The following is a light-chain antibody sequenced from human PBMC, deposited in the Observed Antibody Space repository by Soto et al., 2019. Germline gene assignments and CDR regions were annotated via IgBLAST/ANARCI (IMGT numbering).Light chain of an antibody. V-gene: IGLV2-23*02. CDR3: CSYAGSVL. CDR1: SSDVGSYNL. Sequence: QSVLTQPASVSGSPGQSITISCTGTSSDVGSYNLVSWYQQHPGKAPKLVIYEVGRRPSGVSSRFSGSKSGNTASLTISGLQAEDEADYYCCSYAGSVLFGGGTKLTVL. J-gene: IGLJ2*01. CDR2: EVG.